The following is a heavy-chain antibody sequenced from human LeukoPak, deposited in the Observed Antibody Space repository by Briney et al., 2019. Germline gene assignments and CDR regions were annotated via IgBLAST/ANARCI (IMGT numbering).Heavy chain of an antibody. CDR2: IRPDGSEK. J-gene: IGHJ4*02. Sequence: GGSLRLSCAASGFTFSSYWMAWVRQAPGKGLEWVANIRPDGSEKYYVGSVKGRFTISRDNAKKSLYLQMNSLRADDTAVYYCARPPSIAAPSDYWGQGTLVTVSS. CDR3: ARPPSIAAPSDY. CDR1: GFTFSSYW. V-gene: IGHV3-7*05. D-gene: IGHD6-6*01.